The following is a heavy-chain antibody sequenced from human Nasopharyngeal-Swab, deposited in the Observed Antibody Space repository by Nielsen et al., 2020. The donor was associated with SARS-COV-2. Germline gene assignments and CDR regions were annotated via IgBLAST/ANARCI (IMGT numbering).Heavy chain of an antibody. Sequence: ASVKVSCKASGYTFTNYGFTWVRQAPGQGLEWIGWISAYDGNTNYAQKLQDRVTLTTDTFTRTAYMELRSLRSDDTAVYYCARAIVAVSAAIWNYYYHCYMDVWGKGTTVTVSS. CDR2: ISAYDGNT. CDR3: ARAIVAVSAAIWNYYYHCYMDV. V-gene: IGHV1-18*04. CDR1: GYTFTNYG. J-gene: IGHJ6*03. D-gene: IGHD2-2*01.